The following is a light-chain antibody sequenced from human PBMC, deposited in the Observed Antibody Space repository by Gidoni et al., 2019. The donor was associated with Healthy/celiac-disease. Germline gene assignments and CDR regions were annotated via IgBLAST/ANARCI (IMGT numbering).Light chain of an antibody. V-gene: IGLV1-44*01. Sequence: SVLTPPPSASWTPGQRVTISCSGSSSNIGSNTVNWYHQLPGTAPKLLIYSNNQRPSGVPDRFSGSKSGTSASLAISGLQSEDEADYYCAAWDDSLNGVVFGGGTKLTVL. J-gene: IGLJ2*01. CDR3: AAWDDSLNGVV. CDR2: SNN. CDR1: SSNIGSNT.